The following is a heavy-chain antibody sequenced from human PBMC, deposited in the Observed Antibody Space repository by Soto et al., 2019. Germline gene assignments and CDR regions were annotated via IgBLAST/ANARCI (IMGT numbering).Heavy chain of an antibody. CDR2: IKQDGSEK. J-gene: IGHJ4*02. Sequence: EVQLVESGGGLVQPGGSLRLSCAASGFTLSTYWMSWVRQAPGKGLEWVANIKQDGSEKYYVDSVKGRFTISRDNAKNSLYLQMNSLRAEDTAVYYCARDRSIAALWGQGTLVTVSS. V-gene: IGHV3-7*01. CDR1: GFTLSTYW. D-gene: IGHD6-6*01. CDR3: ARDRSIAAL.